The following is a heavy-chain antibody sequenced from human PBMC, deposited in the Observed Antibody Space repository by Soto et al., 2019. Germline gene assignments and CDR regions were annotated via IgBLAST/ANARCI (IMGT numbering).Heavy chain of an antibody. CDR2: TYYRSKWYN. CDR1: GDSVSSNSAA. V-gene: IGHV6-1*01. Sequence: QVQLQQSGPGLVKPSQTLSLTCAISGDSVSSNSAAWNWIRQSPSRGLEWLGRTYYRSKWYNDYAVSVKSRITINPDTSKNQFSLQLNSVTPEDTAVYYCARGIERSGLVARYYYGMDVWGQGTTVTVSS. CDR3: ARGIERSGLVARYYYGMDV. J-gene: IGHJ6*02. D-gene: IGHD6-6*01.